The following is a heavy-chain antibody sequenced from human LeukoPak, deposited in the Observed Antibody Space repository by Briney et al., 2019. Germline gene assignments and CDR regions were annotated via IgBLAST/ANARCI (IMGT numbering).Heavy chain of an antibody. CDR3: AREVPGSGNLGYYYYGMDV. J-gene: IGHJ6*04. CDR2: IWYDGSNK. CDR1: GFTFSTYG. V-gene: IGHV3-33*01. D-gene: IGHD3-10*01. Sequence: PGRSLRLSCAASGFTFSTYGMHWVRQAPGKGLEWVAVIWYDGSNKYYADSVKGRFTISRDNSKNTLDLQMNSLRAEDTAVYYCAREVPGSGNLGYYYYGMDVWGKGTTVTVSS.